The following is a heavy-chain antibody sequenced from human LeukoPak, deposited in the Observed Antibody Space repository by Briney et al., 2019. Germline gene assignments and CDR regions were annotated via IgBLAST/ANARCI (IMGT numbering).Heavy chain of an antibody. J-gene: IGHJ6*02. CDR3: AKDDYGMDV. CDR1: GFTFSDYD. Sequence: PGGSLRLSCAASGFTFSDYDIHWVRQAPGKGLEWVAVISYGGNNEYYADSVKGRFTISRDNSKNTAYLQMNSLRPEDTAVYYCAKDDYGMDVSGQGTMVTVSS. CDR2: ISYGGNNE. V-gene: IGHV3-30*18.